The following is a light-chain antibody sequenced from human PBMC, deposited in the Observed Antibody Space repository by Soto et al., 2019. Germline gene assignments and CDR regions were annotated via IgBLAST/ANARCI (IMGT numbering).Light chain of an antibody. CDR3: QKYVNEPFT. V-gene: IGKV1-27*01. CDR2: GAS. Sequence: DIQMAQSPSSLSASVGDRVTITCRASRGIRNYLAWYQQKPGKVPQLMIFGASTLRSGVPSRFSGSGSGTDFTLTISSLQPEDVATYYCQKYVNEPFTFGGGTKVEIK. J-gene: IGKJ4*01. CDR1: RGIRNY.